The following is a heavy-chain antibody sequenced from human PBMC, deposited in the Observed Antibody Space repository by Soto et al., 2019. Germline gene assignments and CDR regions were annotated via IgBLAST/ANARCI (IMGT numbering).Heavy chain of an antibody. CDR1: GGSFSGYS. J-gene: IGHJ4*02. V-gene: IGHV4-34*01. CDR2: VNHSGST. D-gene: IGHD6-13*01. Sequence: QVQLQQWGAGLLKPSETLSLTCAVYGGSFSGYSWCWIRQPPAQGREWIGEVNHSGSTNHNPSLKSRVTISVDTSKNQCALKLSSVTAADTAVYYCARGGSSWYYDYWGQGTLVTVSS. CDR3: ARGGSSWYYDY.